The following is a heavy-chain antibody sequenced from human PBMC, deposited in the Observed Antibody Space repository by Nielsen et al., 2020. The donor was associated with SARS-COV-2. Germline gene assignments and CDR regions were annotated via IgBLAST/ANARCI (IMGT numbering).Heavy chain of an antibody. V-gene: IGHV4-39*07. D-gene: IGHD3-10*01. Sequence: WIRQPPGKGLEWIGGIYYSGSTYYNPSLKSRVTISVDTSKNQFSPKLSSVTAADTAVYYCARDHRYYYGSADLDYFDYWGQGTLVTVSS. CDR3: ARDHRYYYGSADLDYFDY. CDR2: IYYSGST. J-gene: IGHJ4*02.